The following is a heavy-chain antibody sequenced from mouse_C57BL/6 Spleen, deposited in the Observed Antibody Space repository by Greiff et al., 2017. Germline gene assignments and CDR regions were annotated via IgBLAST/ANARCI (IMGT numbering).Heavy chain of an antibody. CDR1: GYTFTDYN. CDR3: ARGDYDNYAYAMDY. V-gene: IGHV1-18*01. Sequence: EVKLQQSGPELVKPGASVKISCKASGYTFTDYNMDWVKQSHGKSLEWIGDINPNNGGTIYNQKFKGKATLTVDKSTSTAYMELRSLTSEDTAVYYCARGDYDNYAYAMDYWGQGTSVTVSS. J-gene: IGHJ4*01. D-gene: IGHD2-1*01. CDR2: INPNNGGT.